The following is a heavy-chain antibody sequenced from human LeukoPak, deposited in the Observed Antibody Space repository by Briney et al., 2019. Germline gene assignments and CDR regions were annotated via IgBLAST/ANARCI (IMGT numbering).Heavy chain of an antibody. CDR3: ARGPTISETGYFDY. V-gene: IGHV4-34*01. D-gene: IGHD1-1*01. J-gene: IGHJ4*03. CDR2: INHRGDT. Sequence: SETLSLTCAVYGGSFSTYYWSWIRQSPGKGLEWIAEINHRGDTNYNPSVKSRVTISVDTSKNQFSLKLRSLTAVDTAVYYCARGPTISETGYFDYWGQGTLVTVSS. CDR1: GGSFSTYY.